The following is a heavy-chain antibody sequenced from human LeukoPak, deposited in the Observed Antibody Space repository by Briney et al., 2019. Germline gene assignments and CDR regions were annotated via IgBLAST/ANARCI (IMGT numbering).Heavy chain of an antibody. J-gene: IGHJ4*02. Sequence: ASGTLSLTCAVSGGSISSSNWWSWVRQPPGKGLEWIGEIYHSGSTNYNPSLKSRVTISVDKSKNQFSLKLSSVTAADTAVYYCASRASTVYVGFDYWGQGTLVTVSS. D-gene: IGHD4-17*01. CDR1: GGSISSSNW. CDR2: IYHSGST. CDR3: ASRASTVYVGFDY. V-gene: IGHV4-4*02.